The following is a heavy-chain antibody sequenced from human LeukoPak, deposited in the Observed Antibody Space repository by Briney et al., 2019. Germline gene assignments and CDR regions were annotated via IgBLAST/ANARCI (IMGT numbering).Heavy chain of an antibody. CDR3: ARFVLTSIAALDAFDI. V-gene: IGHV4-59*01. J-gene: IGHJ3*02. D-gene: IGHD6-6*01. Sequence: SETLSLTCTVSGGSISSYYWSWIRQPPGKGLEWIGYIYYSGSTNYNPSLKSRVTISVDTSKNQFSLKLSSVTAADTAVYYCARFVLTSIAALDAFDIWGQGTMVTVSS. CDR2: IYYSGST. CDR1: GGSISSYY.